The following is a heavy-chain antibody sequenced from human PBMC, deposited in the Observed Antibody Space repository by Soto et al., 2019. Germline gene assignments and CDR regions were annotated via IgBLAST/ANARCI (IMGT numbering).Heavy chain of an antibody. CDR2: IYYSGST. V-gene: IGHV4-59*08. Sequence: PSETLSLTCTVSGGSISSYYWSWIRQPPGKGLEWIGYIYYSGSTNYNPSLKSRVTISVDTSKNQFSLKLSSVTADDAAVYFCAKGRAITVYGVDILFDYWGLGTLVTVSS. J-gene: IGHJ4*01. D-gene: IGHD3-3*01. CDR1: GGSISSYY. CDR3: AKGRAITVYGVDILFDY.